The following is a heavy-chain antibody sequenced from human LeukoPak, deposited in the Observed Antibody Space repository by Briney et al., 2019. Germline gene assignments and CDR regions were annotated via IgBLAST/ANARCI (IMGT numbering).Heavy chain of an antibody. Sequence: SVTVSCTASGGTFSSYAISWVRQAPGQGMEWMGRIIPILGIANYAQKFQGRVTITADKPTSTAYMELSSLRSEDTAVYYCAREYGSLFDYWGQGTLVTVSS. CDR1: GGTFSSYA. V-gene: IGHV1-69*04. CDR2: IIPILGIA. CDR3: AREYGSLFDY. D-gene: IGHD2-8*01. J-gene: IGHJ4*02.